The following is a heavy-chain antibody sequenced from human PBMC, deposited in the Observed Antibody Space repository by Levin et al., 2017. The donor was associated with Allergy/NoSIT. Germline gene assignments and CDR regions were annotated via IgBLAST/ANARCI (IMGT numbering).Heavy chain of an antibody. J-gene: IGHJ5*02. CDR1: GGSISSYY. Sequence: SETLSLTCTVSGGSISSYYWSWIRQPPGKGLEWIGYIYYSGSTNYNPSLKSRVTISVDTSKNQFSLKLRSVTAADTAVYYCARDGYGGYGWSRSNGGWFDPWGQGTLVTVSS. V-gene: IGHV4-59*01. CDR3: ARDGYGGYGWSRSNGGWFDP. D-gene: IGHD5-12*01. CDR2: IYYSGST.